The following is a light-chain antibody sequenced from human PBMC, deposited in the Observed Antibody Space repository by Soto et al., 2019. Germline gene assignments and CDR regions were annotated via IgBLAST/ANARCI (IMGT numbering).Light chain of an antibody. CDR1: QGISNY. CDR3: QKYNSAPRT. J-gene: IGKJ1*01. Sequence: DIQRTQSPSSLSASIGNRVTITCRASQGISNYLAWYQQKPGKVPKLLIYAASTLQSGVPSRFSGSGSGTDFTLTISSLQPEDVATYYCQKYNSAPRTFGQGTKEDIK. V-gene: IGKV1-27*01. CDR2: AAS.